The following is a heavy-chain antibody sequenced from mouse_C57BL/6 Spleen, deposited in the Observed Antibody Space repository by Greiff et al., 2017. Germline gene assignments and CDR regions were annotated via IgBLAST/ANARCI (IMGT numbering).Heavy chain of an antibody. CDR3: ARGIRYGSHFDY. CDR2: IRSGSSTL. V-gene: IGHV5-17*01. CDR1: GFTFSDYG. D-gene: IGHD1-1*01. Sequence: EVKVVESGGGLVKPGGSLKLSCAASGFTFSDYGMHWVRQAPEKGLEWVAYIRSGSSTLYYADPVKGRFTISSDNAKNTLFLQMTSLRSEDTAMYYCARGIRYGSHFDYWGQGTTLTGSS. J-gene: IGHJ2*01.